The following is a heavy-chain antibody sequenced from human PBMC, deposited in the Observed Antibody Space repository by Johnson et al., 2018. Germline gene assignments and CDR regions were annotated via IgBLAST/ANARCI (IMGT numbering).Heavy chain of an antibody. D-gene: IGHD4-11*01. J-gene: IGHJ6*03. CDR1: GFTFSSYG. V-gene: IGHV3-30*03. Sequence: QVQLVQSGGGVVQPGRSLRLSCAASGFTFSSYGMHWVHQAPGKGLEWVAVISYDGNNKYYADSVKGRFTISRDNSKNTVYLQMNSLRAEDTGVYYCARAATVDDYYYYYMGVWGKGTTVTVSS. CDR2: ISYDGNNK. CDR3: ARAATVDDYYYYYMGV.